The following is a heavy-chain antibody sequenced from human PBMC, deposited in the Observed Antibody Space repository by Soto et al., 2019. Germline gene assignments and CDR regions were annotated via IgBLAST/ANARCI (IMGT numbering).Heavy chain of an antibody. Sequence: GESLKISCNGSGDSVTSYWISWVRQMPGKGLEWMGRIDPSDSYTNYSPSFQGHVTISADKSISTAYLQWSSLKASDAAMYYCAIPTTVTMRDAFDIWGQGTMVTVSS. D-gene: IGHD4-17*01. CDR2: IDPSDSYT. J-gene: IGHJ3*02. CDR3: AIPTTVTMRDAFDI. V-gene: IGHV5-10-1*01. CDR1: GDSVTSYW.